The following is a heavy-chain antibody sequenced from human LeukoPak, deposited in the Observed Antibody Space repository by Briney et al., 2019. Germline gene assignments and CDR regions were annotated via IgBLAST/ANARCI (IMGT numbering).Heavy chain of an antibody. V-gene: IGHV4-31*03. CDR3: ARAGIAARHYYYYGMDV. CDR1: GGSISNGGYY. Sequence: SETLSLTCTVSGGSISNGGYYWSWIRQHPGKGLEWIGYIYYSGSTYYNPSLKSRVTISVDTSKNQFSLKLSSVTAADTAVYYCARAGIAARHYYYYGMDVWGQGTTVTVSS. CDR2: IYYSGST. D-gene: IGHD6-6*01. J-gene: IGHJ6*02.